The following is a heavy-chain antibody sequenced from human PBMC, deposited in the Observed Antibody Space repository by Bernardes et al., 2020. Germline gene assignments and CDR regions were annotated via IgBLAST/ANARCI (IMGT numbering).Heavy chain of an antibody. D-gene: IGHD1-26*01. CDR1: GCSIISNNW. J-gene: IGHJ5*02. CDR2: VYHTGST. CDR3: VRAPIVVGARWFDP. V-gene: IGHV4-4*02. Sequence: LPCSVSGCSIISNNWWSWVRQPPGKGLEWIGEVYHTGSTNYNPSLKSPLTISVDKSKNQFSLKLSSVTAADTAVYYCVRAPIVVGARWFDPWGQGTLVTVSS.